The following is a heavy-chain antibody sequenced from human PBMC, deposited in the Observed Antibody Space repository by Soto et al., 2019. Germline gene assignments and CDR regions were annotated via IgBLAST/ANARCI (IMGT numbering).Heavy chain of an antibody. J-gene: IGHJ4*02. Sequence: QVQLQQWGAGLLKPSETLSLTCAVYGGSFSGYYWSWIRQPPGKGLEWIGEINHSGSTNYNPSLKSRVTISVDTSKNQFSLKLSSVTAADTAVYYCARAGVTVELGLLGFDYWGQGTLVTVSS. D-gene: IGHD1-7*01. CDR2: INHSGST. CDR3: ARAGVTVELGLLGFDY. V-gene: IGHV4-34*01. CDR1: GGSFSGYY.